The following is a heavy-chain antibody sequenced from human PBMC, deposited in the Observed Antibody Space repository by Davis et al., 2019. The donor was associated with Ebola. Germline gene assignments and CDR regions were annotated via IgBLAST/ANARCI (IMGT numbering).Heavy chain of an antibody. CDR3: ARAQFPTTSDH. D-gene: IGHD1-1*01. Sequence: ASVKVSCKASGYTFTNYGITWVRQAPGQGLEWMGWINPHNGNANYAQNVQGRVTMTTDPSTTTAYMEVGSLRSDDTAVYYCARAQFPTTSDHWGQGTLVTVSS. J-gene: IGHJ4*02. CDR1: GYTFTNYG. V-gene: IGHV1-18*04. CDR2: INPHNGNA.